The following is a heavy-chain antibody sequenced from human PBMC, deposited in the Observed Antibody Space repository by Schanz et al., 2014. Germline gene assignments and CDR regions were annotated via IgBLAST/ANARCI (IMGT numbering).Heavy chain of an antibody. CDR2: IIPILGIA. J-gene: IGHJ6*02. Sequence: QVQLVQSGAEVKKPGSSVKVSCTASGGTFSSYTISWMRQAPGQGLEWMGKIIPILGIANYAQKFQGRVTITADKSTSTASMELSSLRSEDTAVYYCARGPSQGYSYGHNIGAYYYGMDVWGQGTTVTVSS. CDR3: ARGPSQGYSYGHNIGAYYYGMDV. CDR1: GGTFSSYT. V-gene: IGHV1-69*02. D-gene: IGHD5-18*01.